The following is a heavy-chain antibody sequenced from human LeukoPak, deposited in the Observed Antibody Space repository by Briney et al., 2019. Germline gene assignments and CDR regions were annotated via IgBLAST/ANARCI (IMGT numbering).Heavy chain of an antibody. CDR2: ISSSSSYI. V-gene: IGHV3-21*01. CDR1: GFTFSSYS. J-gene: IGHJ3*02. CDR3: ASPSGGYYLYAFDI. Sequence: GGSLRLSCAASGFTFSSYSMNWVRQAPGKGLEWVSSISSSSSYIYYADSVKGRFTISRDNAKNSLYLQMNSLRAEDTAVYYCASPSGGYYLYAFDIWGQGTMVTVSS. D-gene: IGHD3-22*01.